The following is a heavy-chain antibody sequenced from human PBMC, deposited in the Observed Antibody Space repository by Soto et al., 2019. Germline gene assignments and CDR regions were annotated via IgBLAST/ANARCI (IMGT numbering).Heavy chain of an antibody. CDR3: ARVNLVRSLEGAARRTDYFDY. CDR1: GGSISSYY. Sequence: PSETLSLTCTVSGGSISSYYWSWIRQPAGKGLEWIGRIYTSGSTNYNPSLKSRVTMSVDTSKNQFSLKLSSVTAADTAVYYCARVNLVRSLEGAARRTDYFDYWGQGTLVTVS. CDR2: IYTSGST. J-gene: IGHJ4*02. D-gene: IGHD6-6*01. V-gene: IGHV4-4*07.